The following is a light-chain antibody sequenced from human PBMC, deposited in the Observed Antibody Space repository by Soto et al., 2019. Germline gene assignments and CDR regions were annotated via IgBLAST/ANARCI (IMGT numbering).Light chain of an antibody. Sequence: EIVMTQSPATLSVSPGERVTFSCRASQNVYNKLAWYQHKPGQAPRLLISGASTGATGVPPRFSGSGSGPDFTLTIDNLEPEDFAIYYCQQRSNWPPITFGQGTRLEIK. V-gene: IGKV3-15*01. CDR3: QQRSNWPPIT. J-gene: IGKJ5*01. CDR1: QNVYNK. CDR2: GAS.